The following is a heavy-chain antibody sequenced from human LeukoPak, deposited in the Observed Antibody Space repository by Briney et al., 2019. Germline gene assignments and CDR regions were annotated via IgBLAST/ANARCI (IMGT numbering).Heavy chain of an antibody. CDR1: GDSISTSSDY. J-gene: IGHJ4*02. Sequence: SETLSLTCTVSGDSISTSSDYWGWIRQPPGGGLEWIGSISYSGSTYYKPSLKSRVTMSVDTSKNQFSLKLSSVTAADTAVYYCAGGVVDGTFDYWGQGTLVTVSS. CDR3: AGGVVDGTFDY. CDR2: ISYSGST. V-gene: IGHV4-39*07. D-gene: IGHD1/OR15-1a*01.